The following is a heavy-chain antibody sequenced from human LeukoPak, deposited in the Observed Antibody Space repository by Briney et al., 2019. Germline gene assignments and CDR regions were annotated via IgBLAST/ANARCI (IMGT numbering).Heavy chain of an antibody. J-gene: IGHJ4*02. D-gene: IGHD6-13*01. Sequence: ASVKVSCKASGGTFSSYAISWVRQAPGQGLEWMGGIIPIFGTANYAQKLQSRVTITADESTSTAYMELSSLRSEDTAVYYCARDWAAAAGTHWGQGTLVTVSS. CDR2: IIPIFGTA. CDR1: GGTFSSYA. CDR3: ARDWAAAAGTH. V-gene: IGHV1-69*13.